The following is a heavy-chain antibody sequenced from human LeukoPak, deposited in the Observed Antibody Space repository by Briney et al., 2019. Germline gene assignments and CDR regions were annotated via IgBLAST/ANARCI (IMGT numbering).Heavy chain of an antibody. D-gene: IGHD3-10*01. J-gene: IGHJ5*02. Sequence: SETLSLTCTVSGGSISSYYWNWIRQPPGKGLEWIGYIYYSGSTNYNPSLKSRVTISVDTSKNQFSLKLSSVTAADTAVYYCARGYYYGSGSRFDPWGQGTLVTVSS. CDR3: ARGYYYGSGSRFDP. V-gene: IGHV4-59*01. CDR2: IYYSGST. CDR1: GGSISSYY.